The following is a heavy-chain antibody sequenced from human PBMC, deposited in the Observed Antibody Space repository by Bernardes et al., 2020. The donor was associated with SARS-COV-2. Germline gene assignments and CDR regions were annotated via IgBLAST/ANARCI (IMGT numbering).Heavy chain of an antibody. CDR2: IYYSGST. D-gene: IGHD5-18*01. V-gene: IGHV4-59*01. J-gene: IGHJ6*02. CDR3: ARAGTAMVLDRYYYYYGMDV. CDR1: GGSISSYY. Sequence: SETLSLTCTVSGGSISSYYWSWIRQPPGKGLAWIGYIYYSGSTNYNPSLKSRVTISVDTSKNQFSLKLSSVTAADTAVYYCARAGTAMVLDRYYYYYGMDVWGQGTTVTV.